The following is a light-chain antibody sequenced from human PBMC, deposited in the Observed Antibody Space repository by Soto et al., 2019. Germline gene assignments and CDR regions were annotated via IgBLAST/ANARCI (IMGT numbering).Light chain of an antibody. Sequence: QAVLTQPPSASGTPGLRVTISCSGGTSNIGNNNVNWYQHLPGTAPKLLIYANNQRPSGVPDRFSASKSGTSASLAISGLQSEDEADYYCAAWDDSLNGVIFGGGIQLTVL. CDR3: AAWDDSLNGVI. V-gene: IGLV1-44*01. CDR1: TSNIGNNN. CDR2: ANN. J-gene: IGLJ2*01.